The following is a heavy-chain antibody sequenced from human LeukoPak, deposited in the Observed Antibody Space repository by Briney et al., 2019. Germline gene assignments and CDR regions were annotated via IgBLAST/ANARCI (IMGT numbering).Heavy chain of an antibody. CDR2: ISAYNGNT. Sequence: ASVKVSCKASGYTFTSYGISWVRQAPGQGLEWMGWISAYNGNTNYAQKLQGRVTMTTDTSTSTAYMELRSLRSDDTAVYYCARATYGYYGSGTQLEGVDYWGKGTTVTVSS. CDR3: ARATYGYYGSGTQLEGVDY. J-gene: IGHJ6*04. V-gene: IGHV1-18*01. CDR1: GYTFTSYG. D-gene: IGHD3-10*01.